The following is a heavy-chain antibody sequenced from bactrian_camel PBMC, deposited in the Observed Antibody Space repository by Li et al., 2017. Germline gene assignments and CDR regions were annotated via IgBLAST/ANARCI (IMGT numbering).Heavy chain of an antibody. CDR1: GHSRGSNC. CDR3: AARGPYCYTKLSVADFTY. CDR2: TRNSGGET. D-gene: IGHD2*01. J-gene: IGHJ6*01. V-gene: IGHV3S32*01. Sequence: DVQLVESGGDSVQPGGSLRLTCVVSGHSRGSNCVGWFRLPPGRAPAEREGIAATRNSGGETWYHDSVKGRFTISQNKAKNTVYLQMNSLKPEDTAMYYCAARGPYCYTKLSVADFTYWGQGTQVTVS.